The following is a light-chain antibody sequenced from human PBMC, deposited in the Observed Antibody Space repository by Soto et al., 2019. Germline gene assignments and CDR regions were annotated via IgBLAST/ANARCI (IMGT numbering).Light chain of an antibody. Sequence: DIQMTQSPSTLSASVGDRVTITCRASRLISTWLAWYQQKPGKAPNLLIYDASSLEPGVPSRFSGSGSETRFTLTISSLQAEDVAVYYCHQYCTTPWTFGQGTKVEIK. V-gene: IGKV1-5*01. J-gene: IGKJ1*01. CDR3: HQYCTTPWT. CDR2: DAS. CDR1: RLISTW.